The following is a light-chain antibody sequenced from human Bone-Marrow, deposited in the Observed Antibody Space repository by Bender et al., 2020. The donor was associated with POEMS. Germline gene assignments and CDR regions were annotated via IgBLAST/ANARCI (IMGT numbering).Light chain of an antibody. Sequence: QSALSQPASVSGSPGQSITISCTGMRSVGGGYNYVSWYQQRPGKAPKVIIYDAAYWPSGVSNRFSGSKSGNTASLTTSGLQADDEADYYCSAWDSSLNVWVFGGGTKLTVL. CDR1: RSVGGGYNY. CDR2: DAA. J-gene: IGLJ3*02. V-gene: IGLV2-14*03. CDR3: SAWDSSLNVWV.